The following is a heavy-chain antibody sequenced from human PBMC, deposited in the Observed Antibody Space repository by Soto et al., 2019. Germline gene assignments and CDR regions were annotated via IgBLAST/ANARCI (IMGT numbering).Heavy chain of an antibody. CDR3: ARGKLLELGSLWKY. CDR1: GYTFTSYD. J-gene: IGHJ4*02. Sequence: ASVKVSCKASGYTFTSYDINWVRQATGQGLEWMGWMNPNSGNTGYAQKFQGRVTMTRNTSISTAYMELSSLRSEDTAVYYCARGKLLELGSLWKYWGQGTLVTVSS. D-gene: IGHD7-27*01. CDR2: MNPNSGNT. V-gene: IGHV1-8*01.